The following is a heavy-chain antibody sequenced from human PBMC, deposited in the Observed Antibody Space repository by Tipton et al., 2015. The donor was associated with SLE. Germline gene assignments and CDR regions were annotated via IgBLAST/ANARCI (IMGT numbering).Heavy chain of an antibody. J-gene: IGHJ3*02. D-gene: IGHD4-17*01. Sequence: LRLSCTVSGTSITSFYWSWIRQPPGKGLEWIGYIFYSGSTNYNPSLKSRVTISVDTSKNQFSLKLTSVTSADTAVYYCARVDGDYGDAFDIWGQGTLVTVSS. CDR2: IFYSGST. V-gene: IGHV4-59*01. CDR1: GTSITSFY. CDR3: ARVDGDYGDAFDI.